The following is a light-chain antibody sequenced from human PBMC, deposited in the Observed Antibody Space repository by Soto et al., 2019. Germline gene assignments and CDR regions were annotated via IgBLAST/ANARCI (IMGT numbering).Light chain of an antibody. J-gene: IGKJ2*01. V-gene: IGKV3-15*01. Sequence: EILMTQSPATLSVSPGERATLSCRASQSVSHNLAWYQQKPGQAPRLLFYGASIRAMGIPARFSGSGSGTEVALTISSLQSEDFAIYYCQQSNNWPYTFGQGTKLEIK. CDR3: QQSNNWPYT. CDR1: QSVSHN. CDR2: GAS.